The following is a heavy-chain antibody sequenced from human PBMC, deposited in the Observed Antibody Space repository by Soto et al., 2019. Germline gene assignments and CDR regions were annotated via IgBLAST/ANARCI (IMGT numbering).Heavy chain of an antibody. V-gene: IGHV5-51*01. CDR2: IHPADSDA. J-gene: IGHJ4*02. CDR3: GRVLTYYYDRSGYFDY. CDR1: GYSFRSHW. D-gene: IGHD3-22*01. Sequence: GESLKISCKGSGYSFRSHWIGWVRQMPGKGPEWVGIIHPADSDARYSPSFQGQVTMSADKSTSTAYLQWSSLKASDTAMYYCGRVLTYYYDRSGYFDYWGQGTLVTVSS.